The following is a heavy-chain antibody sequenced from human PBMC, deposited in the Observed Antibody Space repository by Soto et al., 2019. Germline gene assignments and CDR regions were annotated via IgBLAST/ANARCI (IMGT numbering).Heavy chain of an antibody. J-gene: IGHJ4*02. CDR3: ARGLITGNSCSGGWYYFDS. CDR2: INHSGST. CDR1: GGSFSGYI. D-gene: IGHD3-10*01. V-gene: IGHV4-34*01. Sequence: PSETLSLTCAVHGGSFSGYIWTWIRQPPGKGLQWIGQINHSGSTYYNPSLRSRVSISVYTSNDQFSLELSSVTAADTAVYYCARGLITGNSCSGGWYYFDSWGQGTLVTVSS.